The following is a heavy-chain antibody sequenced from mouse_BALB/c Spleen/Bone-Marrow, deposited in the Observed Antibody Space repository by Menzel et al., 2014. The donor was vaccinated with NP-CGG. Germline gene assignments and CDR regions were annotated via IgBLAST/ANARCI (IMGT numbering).Heavy chain of an antibody. V-gene: IGHV14-4*02. D-gene: IGHD2-1*01. CDR1: GFNIKDYY. CDR2: IDPENGDT. J-gene: IGHJ4*01. Sequence: VQRQQSGAELGRSGAYVKLSCTASGFNIKDYYMHWVKQRPEQGLEWIGWIDPENGDTEYAPKFQGKATMTADTSSNTAYLQLSSLTSEDTAVYYCNGNYYAMDYRGQGTSVTVSS. CDR3: NGNYYAMDY.